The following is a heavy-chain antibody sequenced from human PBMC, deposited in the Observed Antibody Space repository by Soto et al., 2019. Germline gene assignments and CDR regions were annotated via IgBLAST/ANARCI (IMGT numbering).Heavy chain of an antibody. D-gene: IGHD1-26*01. CDR1: GFAFTSSA. CDR2: ITVAGGGT. Sequence: EVQLLESGGGLVQPGGSLRLSCAASGFAFTSSAMAWVRQTPGKGLQWVSAITVAGGGTYYADSVKGRFTISRDNSKKTLYLQMNSLSGEDTALYFCAKWRPSPKMGVTSHWGQGTLVTVSS. V-gene: IGHV3-23*01. CDR3: AKWRPSPKMGVTSH. J-gene: IGHJ4*02.